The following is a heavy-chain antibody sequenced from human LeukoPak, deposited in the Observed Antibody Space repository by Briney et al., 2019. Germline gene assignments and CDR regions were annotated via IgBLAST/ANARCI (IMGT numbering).Heavy chain of an antibody. D-gene: IGHD3-3*01. Sequence: GGSLRLSCAPSGVSFRGYDMYWVRQAPGMGLEWVASVTAIGSYRSYADSVKGRFTISRDNAKNSLFLEMNSLRVEDTAPYHCVRKDPLRSKDAFDLWGQGTMVIVSS. CDR3: VRKDPLRSKDAFDL. CDR1: GVSFRGYD. CDR2: VTAIGSYR. J-gene: IGHJ3*01. V-gene: IGHV3-21*01.